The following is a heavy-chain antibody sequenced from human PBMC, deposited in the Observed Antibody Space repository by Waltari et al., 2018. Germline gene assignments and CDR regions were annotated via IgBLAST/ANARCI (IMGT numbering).Heavy chain of an antibody. CDR3: APTAVTDDY. D-gene: IGHD4-4*01. Sequence: EVQLVESGGGLVKPGGSLRLSCAGSGFTFSSYSLNWVRQAPGKGREWVSCISTSTKYIRYADAVKGLFTISRDNAKNSLYLQMNNLRAEDTAVYYCAPTAVTDDYWGQGILVTVSS. J-gene: IGHJ4*02. V-gene: IGHV3-21*01. CDR2: ISTSTKYI. CDR1: GFTFSSYS.